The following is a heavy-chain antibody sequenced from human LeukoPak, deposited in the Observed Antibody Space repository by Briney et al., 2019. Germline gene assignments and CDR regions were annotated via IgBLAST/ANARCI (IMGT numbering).Heavy chain of an antibody. D-gene: IGHD3-3*01. V-gene: IGHV3-30*03. CDR1: GFTFSSYG. CDR3: ATREEWQKANVDY. CDR2: ISYDGSNK. J-gene: IGHJ4*02. Sequence: GGSLRLSCAASGFTFSSYGMHWVRQAPGKGLEWVAVISYDGSNKYYADSVKGRFTISRDNSKNTLYLQMNSLRAEDTAVYYCATREEWQKANVDYWGQGTLVTVSS.